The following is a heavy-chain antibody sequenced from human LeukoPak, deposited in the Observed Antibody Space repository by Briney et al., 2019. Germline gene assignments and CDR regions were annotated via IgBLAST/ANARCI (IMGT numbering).Heavy chain of an antibody. CDR2: INHSGST. Sequence: NASETLSLTCAVYGGSFSGYYWSWIRQPPGKGLEWIGEINHSGSTNYNPSLKSRVTISVDTSKNQFSLKLSSVTAADTAVYYCARGLARTAAMVHRRRYAFGIWGQGTMVTVSS. CDR1: GGSFSGYY. V-gene: IGHV4-34*01. D-gene: IGHD5-18*01. CDR3: ARGLARTAAMVHRRRYAFGI. J-gene: IGHJ3*02.